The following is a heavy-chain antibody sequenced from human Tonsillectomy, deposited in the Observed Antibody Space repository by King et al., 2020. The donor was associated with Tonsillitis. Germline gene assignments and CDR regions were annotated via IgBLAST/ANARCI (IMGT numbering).Heavy chain of an antibody. V-gene: IGHV2-5*02. J-gene: IGHJ2*01. Sequence: TLKESGPTLVKPTQTLTLTCTFSGFSLSTDEVGVGWIRQSPGKAPEWLALIYWDDEKRYSPSLKNRLTVTRDTSKNQVVLKMTNMDPVDTATYYCAHRQRLPVIRYWYFDLWGRGTLVTVSS. CDR3: AHRQRLPVIRYWYFDL. CDR1: GFSLSTDEVG. CDR2: IYWDDEK. D-gene: IGHD2-21*01.